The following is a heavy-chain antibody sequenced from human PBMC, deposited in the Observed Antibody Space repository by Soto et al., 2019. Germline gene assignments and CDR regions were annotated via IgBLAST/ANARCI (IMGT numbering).Heavy chain of an antibody. Sequence: ASVKVSCKASGYTFTSYAMHWVRQAPGQGLEWMGMINPSGGRTTYAQKFQGRVTMTRDTSTSTVYMELSSLRSEDTAVYYCARVLYNFWNGYGMDVWGQGTTVTVSS. CDR2: INPSGGRT. J-gene: IGHJ6*02. V-gene: IGHV1-46*01. CDR1: GYTFTSYA. D-gene: IGHD3-3*01. CDR3: ARVLYNFWNGYGMDV.